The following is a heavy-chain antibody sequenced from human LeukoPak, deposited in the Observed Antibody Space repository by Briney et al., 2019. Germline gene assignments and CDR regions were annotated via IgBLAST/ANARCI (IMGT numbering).Heavy chain of an antibody. CDR3: AKESLDRLSIDY. V-gene: IGHV3-53*01. CDR2: IYSGGST. D-gene: IGHD2/OR15-2a*01. J-gene: IGHJ4*02. Sequence: PGGSLRLSCAASGFTVSSNYMSWVRQAPGKGLEWVPVIYSGGSTYYADSVKGRFTISRDNSKNTLYLQMNSLRAEDTAVYYCAKESLDRLSIDYWGQGTLVTVSS. CDR1: GFTVSSNY.